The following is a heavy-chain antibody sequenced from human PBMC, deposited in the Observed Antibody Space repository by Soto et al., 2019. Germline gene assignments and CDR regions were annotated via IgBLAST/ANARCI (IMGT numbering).Heavy chain of an antibody. CDR1: GFTFSSYA. V-gene: IGHV3-23*01. CDR3: SGAESPDTAYFSLY. CDR2: ISGSGGST. D-gene: IGHD1-26*01. J-gene: IGHJ4*02. Sequence: GGSLRLSCAASGFTFSSYAMSWVRQAPGKGLEWVSAISGSGGSTYYADSVKGRFTISRDTSNGIAYLQMNSLNIEDSAVYYCSGAESPDTAYFSLYWGQGTPVTVSS.